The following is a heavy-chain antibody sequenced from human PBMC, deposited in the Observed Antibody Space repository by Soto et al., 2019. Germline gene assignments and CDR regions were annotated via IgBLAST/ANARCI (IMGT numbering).Heavy chain of an antibody. CDR1: GASFSGYY. Sequence: ETLSLTCAVYGASFSGYYWSWIRQPPGKGLEWIGEINHSGSTNYNPSLKSRVTISVDTSKNQFSLKLSSVTAADTAVYYCARGRSRFGMDVWGQGTTVTVS. J-gene: IGHJ6*02. D-gene: IGHD2-2*01. CDR2: INHSGST. V-gene: IGHV4-34*01. CDR3: ARGRSRFGMDV.